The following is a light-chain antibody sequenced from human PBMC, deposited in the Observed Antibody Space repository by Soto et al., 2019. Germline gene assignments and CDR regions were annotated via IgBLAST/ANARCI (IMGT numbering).Light chain of an antibody. CDR1: SSDGGGYDY. CDR3: CSYAGSFYV. J-gene: IGLJ1*01. V-gene: IGLV2-11*01. CDR2: DVT. Sequence: QSALTQPRSVCGSPGQSVTISCTGTSSDGGGYDYVSWYQQHPGKAPNLMIFDVTQRPSGVPDRFSGSKSGNTASLTLSGLQAEDEAHYSCCSYAGSFYVFGSGTKVTVL.